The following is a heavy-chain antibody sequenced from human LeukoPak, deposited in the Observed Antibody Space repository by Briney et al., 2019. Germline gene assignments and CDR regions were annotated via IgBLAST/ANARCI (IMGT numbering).Heavy chain of an antibody. J-gene: IGHJ5*02. CDR3: ARGGSGSYLEWFDP. D-gene: IGHD1-26*01. CDR2: IYYSGST. V-gene: IGHV4-30-4*01. Sequence: ASETLSLTCTVSGGSISSGDYYWSWIRQPPGKGLEWIGYIYYSGSTYYNPSLKSRVTISVDTSKNQFSLKLSSVTAADTAVYYCARGGSGSYLEWFDPWGQGTLVTVSS. CDR1: GGSISSGDYY.